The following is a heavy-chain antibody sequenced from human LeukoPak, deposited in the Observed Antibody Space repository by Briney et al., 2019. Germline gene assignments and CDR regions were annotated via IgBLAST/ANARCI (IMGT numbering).Heavy chain of an antibody. CDR1: GYTFTTYG. Sequence: ASVKVSCKASGYTFTTYGISWLRQAPGQGLEWMGWISAYNGNTNYAQKLQGRVTMTTDTSTSTAYMELRSLRSDDTAVYYCARGIREYYDILTGYYNGGNFDYWGQGTLVTVSS. V-gene: IGHV1-18*01. J-gene: IGHJ4*02. CDR2: ISAYNGNT. CDR3: ARGIREYYDILTGYYNGGNFDY. D-gene: IGHD3-9*01.